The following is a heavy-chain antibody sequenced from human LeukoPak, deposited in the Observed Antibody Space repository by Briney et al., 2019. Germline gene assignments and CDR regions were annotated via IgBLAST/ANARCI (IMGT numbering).Heavy chain of an antibody. CDR3: ARVGEKYCGGDCSPNWFDP. CDR2: IYYSGST. D-gene: IGHD2-21*02. J-gene: IGHJ5*02. CDR1: GGSISSYY. Sequence: SETLSLTCTVSGGSISSYYWSWIRQPPGKGLEWIGYIYYSGSTNYKSSLKSRVTISVDTSKNEFSLKLSSVTAADTAVYYCARVGEKYCGGDCSPNWFDPWGQGTLVTVSS. V-gene: IGHV4-59*01.